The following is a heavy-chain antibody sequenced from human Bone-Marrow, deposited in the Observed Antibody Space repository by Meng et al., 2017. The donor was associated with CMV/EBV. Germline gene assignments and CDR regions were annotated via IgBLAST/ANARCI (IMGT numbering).Heavy chain of an antibody. CDR2: INHSGST. Sequence: SETLSLTCAVYGGSLNDYYWTWIRQPPGKGLEWIGQINHSGSTNFNPSLKSRVTISVDTSKNQFSLKLSSVTAADTAVYYCARDRYYTYDYWGQGTLVTVSS. CDR3: ARDRYYTYDY. V-gene: IGHV4-34*01. CDR1: GGSLNDYY. J-gene: IGHJ4*02. D-gene: IGHD3-9*01.